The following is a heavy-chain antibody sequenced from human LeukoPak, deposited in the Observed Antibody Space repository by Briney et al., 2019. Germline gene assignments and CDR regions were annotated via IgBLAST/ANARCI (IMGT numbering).Heavy chain of an antibody. CDR3: AGGFGGVIVDY. V-gene: IGHV4-34*01. J-gene: IGHJ4*02. Sequence: SETLSLTCAVYGGSFSGYYWSWIRQPPGKGLEWIGEINHGGSTNYNPSLKSRVTISVDTSKNQFSLKLSSVTAADTAVYYCAGGFGGVIVDYWGQGTLVTVSS. D-gene: IGHD3-16*02. CDR1: GGSFSGYY. CDR2: INHGGST.